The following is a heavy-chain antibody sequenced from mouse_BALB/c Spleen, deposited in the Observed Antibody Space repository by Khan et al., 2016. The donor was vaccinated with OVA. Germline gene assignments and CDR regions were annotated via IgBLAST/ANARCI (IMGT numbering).Heavy chain of an antibody. Sequence: QVQLKQSGAELVRPGVSVKISCKGSGYRFTDFTMHWVKQSHATSLEWIGVISTYYGEATYNQRFKDMATMTVDKSSSTAFMVLDRLTSEDSVILYCARGGGGDRFAYWGQGTLVTVSA. V-gene: IGHV1S137*01. CDR1: GYRFTDFT. CDR2: ISTYYGEA. J-gene: IGHJ3*01. CDR3: ARGGGGDRFAY.